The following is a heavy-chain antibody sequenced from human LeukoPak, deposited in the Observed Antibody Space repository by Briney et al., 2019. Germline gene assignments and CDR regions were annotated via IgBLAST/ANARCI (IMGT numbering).Heavy chain of an antibody. Sequence: GESLKISCKGSGYSFTSYWIGWVRQMPGKGLEWMGIIYPGDSDTRYSPSFQGQVTISADKSISTAYLQWSSLKASDTAVYYCARRRAKPPPGDAFDIWGQGTMVTVSS. CDR2: IYPGDSDT. V-gene: IGHV5-51*01. D-gene: IGHD1-14*01. CDR1: GYSFTSYW. CDR3: ARRRAKPPPGDAFDI. J-gene: IGHJ3*02.